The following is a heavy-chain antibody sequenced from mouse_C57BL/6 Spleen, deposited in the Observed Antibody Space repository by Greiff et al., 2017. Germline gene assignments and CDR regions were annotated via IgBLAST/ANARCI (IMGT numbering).Heavy chain of an antibody. CDR1: GYTFTSYW. V-gene: IGHV1-55*01. J-gene: IGHJ4*01. CDR3: ARGASTSSYAMDD. Sequence: VQLQQPGAELVKPGASVKMSCKASGYTFTSYWITWVKQRPGQGLEWIGDIYPGSGSTNYNEKFKSKATLTVDTSSSTAYMQLSSLTSEDSAVYYCARGASTSSYAMDDWGTGTSVTVSS. CDR2: IYPGSGST. D-gene: IGHD1-3*01.